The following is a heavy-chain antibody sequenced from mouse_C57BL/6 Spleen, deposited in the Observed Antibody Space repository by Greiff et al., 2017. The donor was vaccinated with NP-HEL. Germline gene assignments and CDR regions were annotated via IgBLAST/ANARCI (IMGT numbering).Heavy chain of an antibody. CDR2: INPSSGYT. Sequence: VQLQQSGAELAKPGASVKLSCKASGYTFTSYWMHWVKQRPGQGLEWIGYINPSSGYTKYNQKFKDKATLTADKSSSTAYMQLRSLTYEDSAVYYCARSYGSSYGYFDYWGQGTTLTVSS. J-gene: IGHJ2*01. V-gene: IGHV1-7*01. D-gene: IGHD1-1*01. CDR3: ARSYGSSYGYFDY. CDR1: GYTFTSYW.